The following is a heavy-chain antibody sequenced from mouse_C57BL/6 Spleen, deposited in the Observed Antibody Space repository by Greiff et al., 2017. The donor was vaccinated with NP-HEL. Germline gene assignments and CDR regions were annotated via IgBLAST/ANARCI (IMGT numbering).Heavy chain of an antibody. Sequence: QVQLQQPGAELVRPGSSVKLSCKASGYTFTSYWMHWVKQRPIQGLEWIGNIDPSDSETHYNQKFKDKATLTVDKSSSTAYMQLSSLTSEDSAVYYCANNYSGSYWDFDGWGTGTTVTVSS. J-gene: IGHJ1*03. CDR1: GYTFTSYW. V-gene: IGHV1-52*01. D-gene: IGHD1-1*01. CDR3: ANNYSGSYWDFDG. CDR2: IDPSDSET.